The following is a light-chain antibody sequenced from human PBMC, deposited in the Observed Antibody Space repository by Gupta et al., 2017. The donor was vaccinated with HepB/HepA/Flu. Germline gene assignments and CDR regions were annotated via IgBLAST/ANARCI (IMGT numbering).Light chain of an antibody. Sequence: SSELTQPPSMSVSPGQTARITCSGDALADQYSYWYQQKPGQAPLLMRSKDKERPSGITERFSGSSSGTTATLTITGVQAEDEADYYCTSKDSTGTKVVFGAGTRVTVL. J-gene: IGLJ2*01. CDR3: TSKDSTGTKVV. CDR1: ALADQY. CDR2: KDK. V-gene: IGLV3-25*03.